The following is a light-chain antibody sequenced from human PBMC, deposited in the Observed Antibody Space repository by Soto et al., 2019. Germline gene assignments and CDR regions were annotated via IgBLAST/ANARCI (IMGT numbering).Light chain of an antibody. CDR1: SSDVGGYNY. Sequence: QSALTQPASVSGAPGQSIAISCTGTSSDVGGYNYVSWYQHHPAKAPKLMVYDVSNRPSGVSNRFSGSKSGNTASLTISGLQAEDEADYYCSSYTSSSTYVFGTGTKLTVL. J-gene: IGLJ1*01. V-gene: IGLV2-14*03. CDR2: DVS. CDR3: SSYTSSSTYV.